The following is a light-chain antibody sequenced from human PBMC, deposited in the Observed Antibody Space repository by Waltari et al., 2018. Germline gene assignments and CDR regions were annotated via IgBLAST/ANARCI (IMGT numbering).Light chain of an antibody. CDR3: HSRDSSGDVV. CDR1: SLSTYD. CDR2: GKN. Sequence: SSELTQDPAVSVALGQTVRITCQGDSLSTYDVSWFHQKPGQAPALVIYGKNNRPSGIPDRFSGSSSGSTASLTIIGAQAEDEADYYCHSRDSSGDVVIGGGTKLTVV. V-gene: IGLV3-19*01. J-gene: IGLJ2*01.